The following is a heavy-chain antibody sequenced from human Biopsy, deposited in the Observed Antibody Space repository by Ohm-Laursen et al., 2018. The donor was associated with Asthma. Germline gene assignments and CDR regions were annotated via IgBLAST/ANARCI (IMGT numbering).Heavy chain of an antibody. D-gene: IGHD3-10*01. CDR3: ARAVDYSHYYGIDV. Sequence: ATVKISCKTSGYTFNSAGITWVRQAPGQGLEWMGWISVYNGITKVAQKLQDRVTMIADTSTSTAYMELRSLRSDDTAVYFCARAVDYSHYYGIDVWGQGTTVTVS. V-gene: IGHV1-18*01. CDR2: ISVYNGIT. J-gene: IGHJ6*02. CDR1: GYTFNSAG.